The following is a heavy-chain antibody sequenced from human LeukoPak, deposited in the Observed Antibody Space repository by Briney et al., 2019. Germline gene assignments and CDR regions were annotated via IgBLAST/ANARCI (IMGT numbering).Heavy chain of an antibody. V-gene: IGHV3-23*01. CDR2: ISGSGGTT. CDR3: ARRLGGANSFDY. CDR1: GFTFSNFA. Sequence: PGGSLRLSCAASGFTFSNFAMNWVRQAPGKGLEWVSTISGSGGTTYYADSVKGRFTISRDNSKNTLYLQMNSLRDEDTAVYYCARRLGGANSFDYWGQGTLVTVSS. D-gene: IGHD1-26*01. J-gene: IGHJ4*02.